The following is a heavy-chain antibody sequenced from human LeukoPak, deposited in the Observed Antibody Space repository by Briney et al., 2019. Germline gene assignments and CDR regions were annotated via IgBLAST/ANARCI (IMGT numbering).Heavy chain of an antibody. CDR3: ARDRLFSYDYVWGSYRYDDAFDI. J-gene: IGHJ3*02. CDR2: INPSGGST. V-gene: IGHV1-46*01. CDR1: GYTFTSYY. Sequence: ASVKVSCKASGYTFTSYYMHWVRQAPGQGLEWMGIINPSGGSTSYAQKFQGRVTMTRDMSTSTVYMELSSLRSEDTAVYYCARDRLFSYDYVWGSYRYDDAFDIWGQGTMVTVSS. D-gene: IGHD3-16*02.